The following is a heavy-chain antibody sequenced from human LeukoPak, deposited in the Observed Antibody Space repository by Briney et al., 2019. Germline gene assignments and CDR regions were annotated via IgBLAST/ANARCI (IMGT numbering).Heavy chain of an antibody. V-gene: IGHV1-2*02. Sequence: ASVKVSCKASGYTFTGYYMHWVRQAPGQGLEWMGWINPNSGGTNYAQKFQGRVTMTRDTSISTAYMDLTRLRSDDTAVYYCASSAGYQWLVLGYWGQGTLVTVSS. CDR3: ASSAGYQWLVLGY. CDR1: GYTFTGYY. J-gene: IGHJ4*02. D-gene: IGHD6-19*01. CDR2: INPNSGGT.